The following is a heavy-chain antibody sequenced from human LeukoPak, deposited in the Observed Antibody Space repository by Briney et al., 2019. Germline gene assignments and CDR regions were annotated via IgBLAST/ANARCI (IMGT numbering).Heavy chain of an antibody. Sequence: ASVKVSCKASGYTFTNYFMHWVRQAPGQGLEWMGVINPSGGSTSYVQNFQGRVTMTRDMSTSTVYMELSSLRSEDTAVYYCARGDGEVATGTENWFDPWGQGTLVTVSS. CDR2: INPSGGST. V-gene: IGHV1-46*01. D-gene: IGHD1-1*01. CDR3: ARGDGEVATGTENWFDP. J-gene: IGHJ5*02. CDR1: GYTFTNYF.